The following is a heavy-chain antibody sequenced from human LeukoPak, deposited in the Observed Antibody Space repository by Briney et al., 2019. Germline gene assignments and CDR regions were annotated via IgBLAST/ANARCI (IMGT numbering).Heavy chain of an antibody. CDR2: IRYNGNT. D-gene: IGHD6-19*01. CDR1: GGSIIGYW. Sequence: PSETLSLTCTVSGGSIIGYWWSWIRQPPGKGLEWIGNIRYNGNTYSNPSLKSRVTISMDTSKNQFSMKFSSVTAADTAMYYCARYAALSGPNWLDPWGRGTLVTVSS. J-gene: IGHJ5*02. CDR3: ARYAALSGPNWLDP. V-gene: IGHV4-59*01.